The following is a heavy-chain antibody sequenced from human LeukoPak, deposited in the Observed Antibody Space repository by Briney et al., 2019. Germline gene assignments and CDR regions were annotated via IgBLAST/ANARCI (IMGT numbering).Heavy chain of an antibody. D-gene: IGHD4-17*01. Sequence: SVKVSFKASGGTFSIYAISWVRQAPGQGLGWMGGIIPIFGTANYAQKFQGRVTITADESTSTAYMELSSLRSEDTAVYYCARSRYGDYVDYWGQGTLVTVSS. CDR1: GGTFSIYA. CDR3: ARSRYGDYVDY. V-gene: IGHV1-69*13. CDR2: IIPIFGTA. J-gene: IGHJ4*02.